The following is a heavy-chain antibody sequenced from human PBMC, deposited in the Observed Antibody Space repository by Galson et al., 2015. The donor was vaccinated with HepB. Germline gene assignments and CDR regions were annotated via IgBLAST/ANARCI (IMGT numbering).Heavy chain of an antibody. V-gene: IGHV1-69*08. CDR2: IIPIFETA. Sequence: SVKVSCKASGGSFSSNTFSWVRQAPGQGLEWMGRIIPIFETANYAQKFQGRVTFTADKSATVVYMELSSLRSEDTARYYCARDSLPGSYHKNWFDPWGQGTLVTVSS. CDR1: GGSFSSNT. D-gene: IGHD3-10*01. CDR3: ARDSLPGSYHKNWFDP. J-gene: IGHJ5*02.